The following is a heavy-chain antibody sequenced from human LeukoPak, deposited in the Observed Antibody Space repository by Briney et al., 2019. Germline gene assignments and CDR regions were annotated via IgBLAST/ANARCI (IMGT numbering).Heavy chain of an antibody. D-gene: IGHD6-19*01. CDR2: MNPNSGNT. J-gene: IGHJ4*02. Sequence: GASVKVSCKASGDTFTSYDINWVRQATGQGLEWMGWMNPNSGNTGYAQKFQGRVTMTRNTSISTAYMELSSLRSEDTAVYYCARGYDSGWYYGYWGQGTLVTVSS. V-gene: IGHV1-8*01. CDR3: ARGYDSGWYYGY. CDR1: GDTFTSYD.